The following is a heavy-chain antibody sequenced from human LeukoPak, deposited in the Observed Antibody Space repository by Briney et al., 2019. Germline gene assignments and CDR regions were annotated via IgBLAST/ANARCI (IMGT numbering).Heavy chain of an antibody. D-gene: IGHD3-22*01. CDR2: ISSSNSYI. J-gene: IGHJ4*02. V-gene: IGHV3-21*01. Sequence: GGSLRLSCAASGFTFSSYSMKWVRQAPGKGLEWVAYISSSNSYIHYADSVKGRFTISRDNAKNSLYLQMNSLRAEDTAVYYCARGEYYYDSSGSSPLFDYWGQGTLVTVSS. CDR1: GFTFSSYS. CDR3: ARGEYYYDSSGSSPLFDY.